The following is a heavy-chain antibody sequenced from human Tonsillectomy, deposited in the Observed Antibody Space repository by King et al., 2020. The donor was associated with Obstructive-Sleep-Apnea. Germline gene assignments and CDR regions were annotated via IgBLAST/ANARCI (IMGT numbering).Heavy chain of an antibody. V-gene: IGHV3-23*04. CDR1: GFTFSSYA. CDR2: IGGGGGST. J-gene: IGHJ4*02. Sequence: VQLVESGGGLVQPGGSLRLSCAASGFTFSSYAMKWVRPAPGKGLEWVSTIGGGGGSTSYADSVKGRFTSSRDNSKNTLYLQMNSLRAEDTALYYCAKSPGYWGQGTLVTVSS. CDR3: AKSPGY.